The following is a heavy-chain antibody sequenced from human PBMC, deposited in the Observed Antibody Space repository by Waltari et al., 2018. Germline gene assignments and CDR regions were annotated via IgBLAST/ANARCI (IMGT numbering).Heavy chain of an antibody. V-gene: IGHV5-51*01. Sequence: EVQLVQSGAEVKKPGESLKISCKGSGYSFTSYWIGWVRQLPGKGLEVMGIIYPGDSDTRYSPSFQGQVTISADKSISTAYLQWSSLKASDTAMYYCARHGYSITMVRGVTGGMDVWGQGTTVTVSS. CDR2: IYPGDSDT. CDR1: GYSFTSYW. CDR3: ARHGYSITMVRGVTGGMDV. D-gene: IGHD3-10*01. J-gene: IGHJ6*02.